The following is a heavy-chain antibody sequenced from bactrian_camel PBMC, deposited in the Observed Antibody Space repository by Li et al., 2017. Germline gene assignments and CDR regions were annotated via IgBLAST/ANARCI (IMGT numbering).Heavy chain of an antibody. V-gene: IGHV3S54*01. CDR1: GYNANPPY. Sequence: HVQLVESGGGSVQAGGSLKLSCVISGYNANPPYMGWFRQAPGKQREGVAVIYTGEQRTYYADSVKGRFTFSHEDAKNTLYLQMNNLKPEDTAMYFCAAVPGWLARDYVLSPNEYKFWGQGTQVTVS. CDR3: AAVPGWLARDYVLSPNEYKF. CDR2: IYTGEQRT. D-gene: IGHD4*01. J-gene: IGHJ4*01.